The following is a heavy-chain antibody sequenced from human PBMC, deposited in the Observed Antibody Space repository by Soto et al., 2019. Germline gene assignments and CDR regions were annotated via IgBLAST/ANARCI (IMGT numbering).Heavy chain of an antibody. CDR3: ARDSLGGYYGSGSSPPRWFDP. J-gene: IGHJ5*02. V-gene: IGHV4-59*01. Sequence: SKTLSLTCTVSGGSISSYYWSWIRQPPGRGLEWIGYIYYSGSTNYNPSLKSRVTISVDTSKNQFSLKLSSVTAAYTAVYYCARDSLGGYYGSGSSPPRWFDPWGQGTRVTVS. CDR1: GGSISSYY. CDR2: IYYSGST. D-gene: IGHD3-10*01.